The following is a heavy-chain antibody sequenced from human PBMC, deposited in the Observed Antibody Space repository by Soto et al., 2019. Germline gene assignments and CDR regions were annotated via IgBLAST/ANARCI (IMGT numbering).Heavy chain of an antibody. CDR3: ARDSSLHSSSWTRVDWFDP. CDR1: GYTFTSYA. CDR2: INAGNGNT. J-gene: IGHJ5*02. V-gene: IGHV1-3*01. Sequence: QVQLVQSGAEVKKPGASVKVSCKASGYTFTSYAMHWVRQAPGQRLEWMGWINAGNGNTKYSQKFQGRVTITRDTSASTAYMELSSLRSEDTAVYYCARDSSLHSSSWTRVDWFDPWGQGTLVTVSS. D-gene: IGHD6-13*01.